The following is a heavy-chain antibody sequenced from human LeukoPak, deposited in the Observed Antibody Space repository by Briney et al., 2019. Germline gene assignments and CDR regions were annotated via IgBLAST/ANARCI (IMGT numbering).Heavy chain of an antibody. Sequence: ASVKVSCKASGYTFTSNYIHWVRQAPGQGLEWMGMIYPRDGSTSYAQKFQGRVTITADESTSTAYMELSSLRSEDTAVYYCAVNSGYDDSDYYYYGMDVWGQGTTVTVSS. D-gene: IGHD5-12*01. CDR3: AVNSGYDDSDYYYYGMDV. CDR2: IYPRDGST. V-gene: IGHV1-46*01. J-gene: IGHJ6*02. CDR1: GYTFTSNY.